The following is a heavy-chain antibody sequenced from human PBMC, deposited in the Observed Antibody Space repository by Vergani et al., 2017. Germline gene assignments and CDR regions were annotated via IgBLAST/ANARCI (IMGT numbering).Heavy chain of an antibody. V-gene: IGHV4-59*01. J-gene: IGHJ3*02. Sequence: QVQLQESGPGLVKPSETLSLTCTVSGGSISSYYWSWIRQPPGKGLEWIGYIYYSGSTNYNPSLKSRVTISVDTSKNQFSLKLSSVTAADTAVYYCARGGLEGSYYMDDAFDIWGQGTMVTVSS. CDR2: IYYSGST. CDR3: ARGGLEGSYYMDDAFDI. D-gene: IGHD3-10*01. CDR1: GGSISSYY.